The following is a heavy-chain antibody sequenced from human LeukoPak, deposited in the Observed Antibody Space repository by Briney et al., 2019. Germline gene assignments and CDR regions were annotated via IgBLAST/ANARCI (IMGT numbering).Heavy chain of an antibody. CDR3: VKEHVDRAFTRSFEI. CDR2: ISPDNT. CDR1: GFTFSTNP. V-gene: IGHV3-23*01. J-gene: IGHJ3*02. D-gene: IGHD3-10*01. Sequence: GESLRLSCAASGFTFSTNPMSWVRQAPGKGLEWVSAISPDNTYYADSVKGRFTISRDDSKNTVYLQMNSPSAEDTARYYCVKEHVDRAFTRSFEIWGQGTVVTVSS.